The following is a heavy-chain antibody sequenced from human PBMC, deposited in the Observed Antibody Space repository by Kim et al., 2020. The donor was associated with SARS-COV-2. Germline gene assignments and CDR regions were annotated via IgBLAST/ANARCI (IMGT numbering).Heavy chain of an antibody. V-gene: IGHV5-51*01. Sequence: DPRYIPSFQGQVPISADKSISTAYLQWSSLKASDTAMYYCAGGSDGAFDIWGQGTMVTVSS. CDR2: DP. CDR3: AGGSDGAFDI. J-gene: IGHJ3*02.